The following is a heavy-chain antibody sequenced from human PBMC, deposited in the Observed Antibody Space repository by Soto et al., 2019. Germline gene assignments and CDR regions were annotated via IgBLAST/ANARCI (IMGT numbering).Heavy chain of an antibody. CDR2: ISSSSSYI. D-gene: IGHD6-6*01. V-gene: IGHV3-21*01. CDR1: GFTFSSYS. Sequence: GGSLRLSCAASGFTFSSYSMNWVRQAPGKGLEWVSSISSSSSYIYYADSVKGRFTISRDNAKNSLYLQMNSLRAEDTAVYYCARVISSAGSSYYFDYWGQGTLVTVSS. CDR3: ARVISSAGSSYYFDY. J-gene: IGHJ4*02.